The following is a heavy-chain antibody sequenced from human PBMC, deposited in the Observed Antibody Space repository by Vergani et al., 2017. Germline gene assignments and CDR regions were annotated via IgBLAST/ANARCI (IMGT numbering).Heavy chain of an antibody. D-gene: IGHD1-26*01. J-gene: IGHJ3*02. V-gene: IGHV1-18*01. CDR2: ISAYNGNT. CDR1: GYTLTELS. CDR3: ARVGWELLPGLDAFDI. Sequence: VPLVQSGAEVQKPGASVKVSCKVSGYTLTELSMNWVRQAPGQGLEWMGWISAYNGNTNYAQKLQGRVTMTTDTSTSTAYMELRSLRSDDTAVYYCARVGWELLPGLDAFDIWGQGTMVTVSS.